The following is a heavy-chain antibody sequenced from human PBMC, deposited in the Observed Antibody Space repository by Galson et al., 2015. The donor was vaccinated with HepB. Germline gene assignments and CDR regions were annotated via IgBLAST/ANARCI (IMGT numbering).Heavy chain of an antibody. J-gene: IGHJ6*02. D-gene: IGHD2-2*01. CDR2: ISAYNGNT. CDR1: GYTFTSYG. V-gene: IGHV1-18*04. Sequence: SVKVSCKASGYTFTSYGISWVRQAPGQGLEWMGWISAYNGNTNYAQKLQGRVTMTTDTSTSTAYMELRSLRSDDTAVYYCARSKRTGVIVVVPAAHIQNYGMDVWGQGTTVTVSS. CDR3: ARSKRTGVIVVVPAAHIQNYGMDV.